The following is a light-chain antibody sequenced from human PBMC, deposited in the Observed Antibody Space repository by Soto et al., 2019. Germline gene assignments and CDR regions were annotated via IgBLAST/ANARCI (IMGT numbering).Light chain of an antibody. CDR2: GAS. CDR3: QQYGGSPPT. J-gene: IGKJ1*01. Sequence: EIVLTQSPGTLSLSPGESAALSCRASQSISNNFLAWYQRKPGQAPRLLIYGASYRATDIPYRCSGSGSGTDFTLTITRLEPDDFAVYYCQQYGGSPPTFGQGTTVEVK. CDR1: QSISNNF. V-gene: IGKV3-20*01.